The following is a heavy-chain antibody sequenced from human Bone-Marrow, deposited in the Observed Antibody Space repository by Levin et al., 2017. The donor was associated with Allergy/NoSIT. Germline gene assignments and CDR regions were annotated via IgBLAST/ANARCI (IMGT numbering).Heavy chain of an antibody. Sequence: SGPTLVKPTQTLTLTCTFSGFSLSTSGVGVGWIRQPPGKALEWLALIYWDDDKRYSPSLKSRLTITKDTSKNQVVLTMTNMDPVDTATYYCARETNGYCSGGSCYGAIDYWGQGTLVTVSS. CDR3: ARETNGYCSGGSCYGAIDY. J-gene: IGHJ4*02. V-gene: IGHV2-5*02. CDR2: IYWDDDK. CDR1: GFSLSTSGVG. D-gene: IGHD2-15*01.